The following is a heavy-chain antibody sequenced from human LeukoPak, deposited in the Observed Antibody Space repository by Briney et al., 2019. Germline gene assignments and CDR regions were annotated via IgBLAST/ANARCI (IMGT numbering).Heavy chain of an antibody. CDR2: IKQDGSEK. J-gene: IGHJ5*02. Sequence: GGSLRLSCAASGFTFSTYIMNWVRQTPGKGLEWVANIKQDGSEKYYVDSVKGRFTISRDNAKNSLYLQMNSLRAEDTAVYYCASQLDIVVVPAANLAGWFDPWGQGTLVTVSS. D-gene: IGHD2-2*01. V-gene: IGHV3-7*01. CDR3: ASQLDIVVVPAANLAGWFDP. CDR1: GFTFSTYI.